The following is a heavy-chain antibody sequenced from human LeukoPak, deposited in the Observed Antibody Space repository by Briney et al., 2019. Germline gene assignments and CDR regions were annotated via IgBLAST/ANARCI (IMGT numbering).Heavy chain of an antibody. V-gene: IGHV3-9*01. CDR2: ISWDSGSI. J-gene: IGHJ5*02. CDR1: GFTFDDYA. D-gene: IGHD3-9*01. Sequence: GRSLRLSCAASGFTFDDYAMHWVRQAPGKGLEWVSGISWDSGSIGYADSVKGRFTISRDNAKNSLYLQMNSLRAEDTAVYYCARAMQYDILTGYYRRYNWFDPWGQGTLVTVSS. CDR3: ARAMQYDILTGYYRRYNWFDP.